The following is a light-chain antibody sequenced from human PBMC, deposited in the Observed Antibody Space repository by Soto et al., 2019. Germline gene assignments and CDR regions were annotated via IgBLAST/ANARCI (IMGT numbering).Light chain of an antibody. CDR2: GAS. V-gene: IGKV3-15*01. CDR1: QSVSSS. Sequence: EIVLTQSPGTLSLSPGERATLSCRASQSVSSSALAWYQQKPGQAPRLLMYGASSRATGIPVRFRGSGSGTEFTLTISSLQSEDSAVYYCHQYNSWPRGTFGPGTKVEIK. J-gene: IGKJ3*01. CDR3: HQYNSWPRGT.